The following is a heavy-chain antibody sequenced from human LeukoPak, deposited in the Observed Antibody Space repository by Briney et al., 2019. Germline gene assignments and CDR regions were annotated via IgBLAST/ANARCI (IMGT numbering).Heavy chain of an antibody. CDR1: GFTVSSYN. Sequence: PGGSLRLSCAASGFTVSSYNMNWVSQAPGNGLEWVSYISSGLSTIYYADSVKGRFTISRDNAKNSLYLQMNSLRDEDTAVYYCARDAGSYGTKGSYFDYWGQGTLVTVSS. D-gene: IGHD2-15*01. CDR3: ARDAGSYGTKGSYFDY. V-gene: IGHV3-48*02. J-gene: IGHJ4*02. CDR2: ISSGLSTI.